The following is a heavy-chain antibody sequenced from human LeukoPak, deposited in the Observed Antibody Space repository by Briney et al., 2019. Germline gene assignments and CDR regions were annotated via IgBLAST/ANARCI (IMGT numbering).Heavy chain of an antibody. Sequence: ASVKVSCKASGYIFTDYYMHWVRQTPGKGLQWLGRVDPEFDATIYGEDFQGRVTMRTDTSTDTAYMELSGLTSEDTGVYYCARDRGSSGSYEGHRVFDYWGQGTLVTVSS. V-gene: IGHV1-69-2*01. CDR1: GYIFTDYY. J-gene: IGHJ4*02. CDR3: ARDRGSSGSYEGHRVFDY. CDR2: VDPEFDAT. D-gene: IGHD1-26*01.